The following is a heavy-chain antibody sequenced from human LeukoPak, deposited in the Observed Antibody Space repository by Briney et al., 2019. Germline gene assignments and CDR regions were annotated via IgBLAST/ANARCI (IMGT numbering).Heavy chain of an antibody. V-gene: IGHV1-18*01. CDR3: ATVFPDDDGDYSSDY. CDR2: ISAYNGNT. Sequence: ASVKVSCKASGYTFTSYGISWVRQAPGQGLEWMGWISAYNGNTNYAQKLQGRVTMTTDTSTSTAYMEVRSLRSDDTAVYYCATVFPDDDGDYSSDYWGQGTLVTVSS. J-gene: IGHJ4*02. CDR1: GYTFTSYG. D-gene: IGHD4-17*01.